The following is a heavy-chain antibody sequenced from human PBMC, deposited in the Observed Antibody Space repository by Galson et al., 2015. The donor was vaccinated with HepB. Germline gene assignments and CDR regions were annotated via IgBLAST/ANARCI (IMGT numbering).Heavy chain of an antibody. J-gene: IGHJ6*02. CDR2: IDWGDDK. Sequence: PALVKPTQTLTLTCTFSGFSFSTSGMCVSWIRQPPGKALEWLARIDWGDDKYYSTSLKTRLTISKDTSKDQVVLTMTNMDPVDTATYYCARIDGRDGYRNMGGYYYYGMDVWGQGTTVTVSS. CDR1: GFSFSTSGMC. D-gene: IGHD5-24*01. V-gene: IGHV2-70*11. CDR3: ARIDGRDGYRNMGGYYYYGMDV.